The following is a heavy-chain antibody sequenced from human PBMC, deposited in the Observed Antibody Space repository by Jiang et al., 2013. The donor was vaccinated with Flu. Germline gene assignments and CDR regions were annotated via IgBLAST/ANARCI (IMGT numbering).Heavy chain of an antibody. CDR3: ARAQKYSGFELPYFDS. J-gene: IGHJ4*02. CDR1: GGPSSTYA. Sequence: EVKKPGSSVKVSCKASGGPSSTYAINWVRQAPGQGLEWVGGIISIFGTTNYAQKFQGRVTIIADESTSTAYLELRSLRFDDTAVYYCARAQKYSGFELPYFDSWGQGTLVTVSS. D-gene: IGHD5-12*01. V-gene: IGHV1-69*01. CDR2: IISIFGTT.